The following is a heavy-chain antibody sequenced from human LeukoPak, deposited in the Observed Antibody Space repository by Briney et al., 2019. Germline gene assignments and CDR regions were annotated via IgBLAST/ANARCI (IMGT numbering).Heavy chain of an antibody. J-gene: IGHJ4*02. CDR3: ARDYYGSPPLDY. Sequence: ASVKVSCKASGYTFTSYGISWVRQAPGQGLEWMGWISAYNGDTNYAQKLQGRVTMTTDTSTSTAYMELRRLRSDDTAMYYCARDYYGSPPLDYWGQGTLVTVSS. CDR2: ISAYNGDT. D-gene: IGHD3-10*01. V-gene: IGHV1-18*01. CDR1: GYTFTSYG.